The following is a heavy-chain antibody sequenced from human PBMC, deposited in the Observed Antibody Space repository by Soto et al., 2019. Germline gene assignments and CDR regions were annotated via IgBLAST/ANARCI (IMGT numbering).Heavy chain of an antibody. D-gene: IGHD3-22*01. CDR3: ARESLQFYDSDGLHAS. CDR1: GFTFSHYS. J-gene: IGHJ4*02. V-gene: IGHV3-48*02. CDR2: ISTSSTAT. Sequence: PGGSLRLSCAASGFTFSHYSLHWVRQAPGKGLEWISCISTSSTATYYADSVKGRFTVSRDNGNKLLFLQMNSLTNEDTAVYYCARESLQFYDSDGLHASWGPGTLVTVSS.